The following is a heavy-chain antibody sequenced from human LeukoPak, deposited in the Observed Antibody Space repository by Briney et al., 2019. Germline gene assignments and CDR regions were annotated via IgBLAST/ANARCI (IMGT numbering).Heavy chain of an antibody. D-gene: IGHD2-2*02. Sequence: GGSRSLSGEASGLTFRSYPMHWARQAPGKGLEWAQSISSSSSYIYYADSVKGRFTISRDNAKNSLYLQMNSLRAEDTAVYYCAREWGIVVVPAAITPWGQGTLVTVSS. CDR3: AREWGIVVVPAAITP. CDR2: ISSSSSYI. V-gene: IGHV3-21*01. J-gene: IGHJ5*02. CDR1: GLTFRSYP.